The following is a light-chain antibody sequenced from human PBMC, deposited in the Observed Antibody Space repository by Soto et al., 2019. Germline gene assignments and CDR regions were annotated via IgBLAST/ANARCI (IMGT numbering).Light chain of an antibody. V-gene: IGKV3-20*01. Sequence: EIVLTQSPGTLSLSPGERATLSCRASQSVISSYLAWYQQKPGQAPRLLIYGASSRATGIPDRFSGSGSGTDFTLTISRLEPEDFAVYYCQHYVPPTFGGGTKVEIK. CDR2: GAS. J-gene: IGKJ4*01. CDR1: QSVISSY. CDR3: QHYVPPT.